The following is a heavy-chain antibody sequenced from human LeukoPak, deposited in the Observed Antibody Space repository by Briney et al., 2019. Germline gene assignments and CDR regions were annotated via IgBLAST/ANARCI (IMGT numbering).Heavy chain of an antibody. CDR1: ALSFYRYT. CDR3: ARDREWAFDI. D-gene: IGHD3-3*01. V-gene: IGHV3-48*02. CDR2: IGWSDSSI. Sequence: PRGSLRLSCAASALSFYRYTMNWVRQAPGKGLEWVSYIGWSDSSIYYADSVKGRFTISRDSAKNSLYLQMNSLRDEDTAVYYCARDREWAFDIWGQGTMVTVSS. J-gene: IGHJ3*02.